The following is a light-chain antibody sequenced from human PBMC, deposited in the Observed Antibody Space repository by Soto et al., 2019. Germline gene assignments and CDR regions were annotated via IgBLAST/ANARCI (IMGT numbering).Light chain of an antibody. V-gene: IGKV3-11*01. CDR3: QQSIS. CDR1: PSVXIH. J-gene: IGKJ5*01. Sequence: ALTQSAGTPSLSPGERASLSCRPSPSVXIHVAWYHQQPGQAPRLLIYDASNMATGRPARFSASGSGTDFTLTISGLEPEDFAVYYWQQSISFGQGTRLEIK. CDR2: DAS.